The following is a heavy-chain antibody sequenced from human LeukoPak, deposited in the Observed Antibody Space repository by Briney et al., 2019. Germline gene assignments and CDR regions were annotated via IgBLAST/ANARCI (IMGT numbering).Heavy chain of an antibody. CDR1: GFTLRNYA. V-gene: IGHV3-23*01. D-gene: IGHD5-12*01. Sequence: GGSLRLSCAASGFTLRNYAMSWVRQAAGKGLEWVSAISGSGGSTYYADSVKGRFTISRDNFKNTLYLQMNSLRAEDTAVYYCAKGESGYDSYFDYWGQGTLVTVSS. CDR2: ISGSGGST. J-gene: IGHJ4*02. CDR3: AKGESGYDSYFDY.